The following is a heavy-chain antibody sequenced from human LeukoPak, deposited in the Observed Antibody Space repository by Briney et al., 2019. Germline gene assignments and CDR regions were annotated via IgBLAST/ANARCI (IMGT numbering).Heavy chain of an antibody. CDR1: GGSISSGGYY. J-gene: IGHJ3*02. V-gene: IGHV4-61*02. D-gene: IGHD2-15*01. Sequence: SETLSLTCTVSGGSISSGGYYWSWIRQPPGKGLEWIGRIYTSGSTNYNPSLKSRVTISVDTSKNQFSLKLSSVTAADTAVYYCASQTPRACSGGSCYLSAFDIWGQGTMVTVSS. CDR2: IYTSGST. CDR3: ASQTPRACSGGSCYLSAFDI.